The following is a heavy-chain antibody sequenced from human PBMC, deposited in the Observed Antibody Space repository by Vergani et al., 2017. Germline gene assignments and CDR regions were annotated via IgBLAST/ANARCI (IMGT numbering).Heavy chain of an antibody. CDR1: GDSISSGGYY. D-gene: IGHD2/OR15-2a*01. Sequence: QVQLQESGPGLVKPSQTLSLTCSVSGDSISSGGYYWSWIRQHPGKGLEWIGYIYYSGSTYYNPSLKSRVTISADTSKNLFSLNLSSVTAADTAVYYCTRATTLYTPLDYWDQGTLVSVSS. CDR2: IYYSGST. CDR3: TRATTLYTPLDY. J-gene: IGHJ4*02. V-gene: IGHV4-31*03.